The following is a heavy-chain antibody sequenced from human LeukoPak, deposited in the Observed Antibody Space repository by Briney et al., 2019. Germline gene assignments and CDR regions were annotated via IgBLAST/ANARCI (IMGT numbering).Heavy chain of an antibody. CDR3: ARDSCSSTSCYSYYFDY. CDR1: GGSISSSSYY. Sequence: PSETLSLTCTVSGGSISSSSYYWGWIRQPPGKGLEWIGSIYYSGSTYYNPSLKSRVTISADTSKNQFSLKLSSVTAADTAVYYCARDSCSSTSCYSYYFDYWGQGTLVTVSS. J-gene: IGHJ4*02. V-gene: IGHV4-39*07. D-gene: IGHD2-2*02. CDR2: IYYSGST.